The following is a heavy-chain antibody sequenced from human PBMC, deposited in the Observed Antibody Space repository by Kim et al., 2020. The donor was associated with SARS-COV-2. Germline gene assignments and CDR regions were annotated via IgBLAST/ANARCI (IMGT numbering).Heavy chain of an antibody. Sequence: GGSLRLSCAASGFTVTTTHMAWVRQTPGKGLEWVAVIYRGGSKQYADSVKGRFTISRDISKNSLYLELNSLRAEDTAVYYCARDPQDGYGHFDFWGQGTLVTVS. CDR1: GFTVTTTH. V-gene: IGHV3-53*01. CDR3: ARDPQDGYGHFDF. D-gene: IGHD5-12*01. CDR2: IYRGGSK. J-gene: IGHJ4*02.